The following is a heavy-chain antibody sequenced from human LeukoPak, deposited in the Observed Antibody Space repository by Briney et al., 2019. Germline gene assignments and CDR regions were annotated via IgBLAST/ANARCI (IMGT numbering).Heavy chain of an antibody. CDR1: GFTFSSYW. CDR2: ISYDGSNK. CDR3: ARDFNPLPRNYGMDV. J-gene: IGHJ6*02. V-gene: IGHV3-30-3*01. Sequence: PGGSLRLSCAASGFTFSSYWMSWVRQAPGKGLECVAVISYDGSNKYYADSVKGRFTISRDNSKNTLYLQMNSLRAEDTAVYYCARDFNPLPRNYGMDVWGQGTTVTVSS.